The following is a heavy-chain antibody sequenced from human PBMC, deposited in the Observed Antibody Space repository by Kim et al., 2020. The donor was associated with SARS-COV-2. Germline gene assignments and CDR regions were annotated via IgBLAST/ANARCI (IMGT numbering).Heavy chain of an antibody. D-gene: IGHD3-10*01. J-gene: IGHJ4*02. CDR3: TTSRGPVLL. CDR2: GTT. V-gene: IGHV3-15*01. Sequence: GTTDYAAPVKGRFTISRDDSKNTLYLQMNSLKTEDTAVYYCTTSRGPVLLWGQGTLVTVSS.